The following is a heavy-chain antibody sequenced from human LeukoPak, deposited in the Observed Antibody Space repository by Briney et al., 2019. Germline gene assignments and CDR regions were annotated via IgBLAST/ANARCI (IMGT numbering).Heavy chain of an antibody. CDR1: GXSISSYY. D-gene: IGHD3-22*01. J-gene: IGHJ3*02. Sequence: PSETLSLTCTVSGXSISSYYWSWIRQPPGKGLEWIGYISYSGSTNYNPSLKSRVTVSVDTSKNQFSLKLSSVTAADTAVYYCAIYDSSLDAFDIWGQGTVVTVSS. V-gene: IGHV4-59*08. CDR3: AIYDSSLDAFDI. CDR2: ISYSGST.